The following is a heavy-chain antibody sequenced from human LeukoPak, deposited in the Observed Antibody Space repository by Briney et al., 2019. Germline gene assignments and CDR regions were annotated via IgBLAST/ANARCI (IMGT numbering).Heavy chain of an antibody. CDR1: GGSISSGSYY. J-gene: IGHJ5*02. Sequence: SETLSLTCTVSGGSISSGSYYWSWIRQPAGKGLEWIGRIYTSGSTNYNPSLKSRVTISVDTSKNQFSLKLSSVTAADTAVYYCAKAADGVPPGKPLNWFDPRGQGTLVTVSS. CDR2: IYTSGST. V-gene: IGHV4-61*02. CDR3: AKAADGVPPGKPLNWFDP. D-gene: IGHD2-2*02.